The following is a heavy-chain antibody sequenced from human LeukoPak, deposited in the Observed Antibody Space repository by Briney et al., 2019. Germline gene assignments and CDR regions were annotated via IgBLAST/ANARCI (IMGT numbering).Heavy chain of an antibody. J-gene: IGHJ5*02. CDR3: ARDKGIVVVPAAIGWFDP. D-gene: IGHD2-2*02. CDR2: IIPIFGTA. V-gene: IGHV1-69*05. Sequence: ASVKVSCKASGGTFSSYAISWVRQAPGQGLEWMGGIIPIFGTANYAQKFQGRVTITTDESTSTAYMELSSLRSEDTAVYYCARDKGIVVVPAAIGWFDPWGQGTLVTVS. CDR1: GGTFSSYA.